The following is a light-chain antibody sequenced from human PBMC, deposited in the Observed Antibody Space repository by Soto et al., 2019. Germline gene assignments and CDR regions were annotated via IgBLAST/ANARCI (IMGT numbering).Light chain of an antibody. CDR1: SSDVGSYNR. Sequence: QSVLTQPPSMSGSPGQSVTISCTGTSSDVGSYNRVSWYQQPPGTAPKLMIYEVNNRPSGVPDRFSGSKSGNTASLTISGLQAEDEADYYCSSYTSTSTYVFGTGTKLTVL. CDR3: SSYTSTSTYV. V-gene: IGLV2-18*02. CDR2: EVN. J-gene: IGLJ1*01.